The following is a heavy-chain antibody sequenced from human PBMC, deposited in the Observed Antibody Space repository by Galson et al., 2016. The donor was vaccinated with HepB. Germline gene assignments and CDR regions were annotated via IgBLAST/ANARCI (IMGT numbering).Heavy chain of an antibody. V-gene: IGHV3-48*01. CDR1: GFRFSAYN. D-gene: IGHD3-10*01. CDR3: ARPYTYYFGSGSYFDVLHYGMDV. CDR2: ISASSGTI. Sequence: SLRLSCAASGFRFSAYNMNWVRQAPGRGLEWVAYISASSGTIYYADSVKGRFTISRDNANNSLSLQMNSLRAEDTAFYYCARPYTYYFGSGSYFDVLHYGMDVWGQGTTVTVSS. J-gene: IGHJ6*02.